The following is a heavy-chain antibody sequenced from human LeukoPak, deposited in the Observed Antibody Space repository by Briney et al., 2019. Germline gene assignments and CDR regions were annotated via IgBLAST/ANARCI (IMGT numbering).Heavy chain of an antibody. J-gene: IGHJ2*01. CDR1: GSTLSDLS. D-gene: IGHD2-21*02. CDR3: VTDRARLFWYFDL. Sequence: GASMKVSCKVSGSTLSDLSIHWVRQAPGKGLEYVGGSDPEDGETFHAQNFQGRITMTEDTSIDTAYMEPSSLRSEDTAVYYCVTDRARLFWYFDLWGRGTLVTVSS. CDR2: SDPEDGET. V-gene: IGHV1-24*01.